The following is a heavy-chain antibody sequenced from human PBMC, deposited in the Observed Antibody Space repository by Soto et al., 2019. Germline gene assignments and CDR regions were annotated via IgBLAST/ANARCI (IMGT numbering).Heavy chain of an antibody. Sequence: GASGKVSCKASGYTFTSYGISWVRQAPGQGREWMGWISAYNGTTNYAQKLQGRVTMTTDTSTSTAYMELRSLTSDDTAAYLCASVNDAFDYWGQGTLVTVSS. J-gene: IGHJ4*02. CDR2: ISAYNGTT. CDR1: GYTFTSYG. CDR3: ASVNDAFDY. V-gene: IGHV1-18*01.